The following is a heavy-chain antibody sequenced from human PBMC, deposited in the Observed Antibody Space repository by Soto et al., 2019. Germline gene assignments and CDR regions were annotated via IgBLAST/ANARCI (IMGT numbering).Heavy chain of an antibody. D-gene: IGHD1-26*01. CDR2: IYYSGLT. J-gene: IGHJ1*01. CDR1: GDSISTEGYY. V-gene: IGHV4-31*03. CDR3: ARSRSYYGEDFQK. Sequence: QVQLQESGPGLVKPSQTLSLTCSVSGDSISTEGYYWSWIRQPPGKGLEWIGYIYYSGLTSYNPSLKSRVTISRATSKNQFYLKLSSVTAADPAVYYCARSRSYYGEDFQKWGQGTLVTVSS.